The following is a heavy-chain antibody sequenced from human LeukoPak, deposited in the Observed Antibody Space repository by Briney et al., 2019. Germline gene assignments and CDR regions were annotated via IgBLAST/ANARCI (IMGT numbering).Heavy chain of an antibody. CDR2: INHSGST. V-gene: IGHV4-34*01. CDR3: ARAEWSSYSDYYYYYYIDV. J-gene: IGHJ6*03. Sequence: SETLSLTCAVYGGSFSGYYWSWIRQPPGKGRVWIGEINHSGSTNYNPSLKSRVTISVDTSKNQFSLKLSSVTAADTAVYYCARAEWSSYSDYYYYYYIDVWGKGTTVTVSS. D-gene: IGHD1-26*01. CDR1: GGSFSGYY.